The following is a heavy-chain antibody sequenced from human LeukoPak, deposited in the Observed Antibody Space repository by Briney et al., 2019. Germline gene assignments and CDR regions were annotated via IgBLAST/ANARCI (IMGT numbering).Heavy chain of an antibody. D-gene: IGHD6-13*01. Sequence: SETLSLTCTVSGGSISSYYWSWIRQPPGKGREWIGYIYYSGTTNYNPSLKSRVTISVDTSKNQFSLKLSSVTAADTAVYYCARGVYIAAAQYGYWGQGTLVSVSS. CDR1: GGSISSYY. CDR2: IYYSGTT. CDR3: ARGVYIAAAQYGY. V-gene: IGHV4-59*01. J-gene: IGHJ4*02.